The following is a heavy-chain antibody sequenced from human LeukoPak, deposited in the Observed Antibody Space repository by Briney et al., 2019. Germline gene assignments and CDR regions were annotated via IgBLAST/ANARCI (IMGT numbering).Heavy chain of an antibody. CDR1: GYSISSGYY. CDR2: IYHSGST. J-gene: IGHJ4*02. D-gene: IGHD2-2*01. Sequence: PSETLSLTCTVSGYSISSGYYWGWIRQPPGKGLEWIGSIYHSGSTYYNPSLKSRVTISVDTSKNQFSLKLSSVTAADTAVYYCASSPLLGYCSSTSCYAGSPLYYWGQGTLVTVSS. CDR3: ASSPLLGYCSSTSCYAGSPLYY. V-gene: IGHV4-38-2*02.